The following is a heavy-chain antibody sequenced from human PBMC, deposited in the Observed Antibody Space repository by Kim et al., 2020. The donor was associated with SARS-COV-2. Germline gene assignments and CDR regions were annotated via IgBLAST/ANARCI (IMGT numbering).Heavy chain of an antibody. J-gene: IGHJ6*02. D-gene: IGHD3-3*01. CDR1: GFTFSSYA. CDR2: ISGSGGST. Sequence: GGSLRLSCAASGFTFSSYAMSWVRQAPGKGLEWVSAISGSGGSTYYADSVKGRFTISRDNSKNTLYLQMNSLRAEDTAVYYCAKDPHYHVLRFLEWSGSLDPPGLDVWGQGTTVTVSS. V-gene: IGHV3-23*01. CDR3: AKDPHYHVLRFLEWSGSLDPPGLDV.